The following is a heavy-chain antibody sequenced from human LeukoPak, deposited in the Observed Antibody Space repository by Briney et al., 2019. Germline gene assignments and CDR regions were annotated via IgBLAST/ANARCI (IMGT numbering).Heavy chain of an antibody. CDR1: GGSIRSSSYY. J-gene: IGHJ4*02. CDR3: ARHPSGSSFDY. CDR2: IHYTGST. Sequence: SETLSLTCSVSGGSIRSSSYYWGRIRQPPGKGLEWIGTIHYTGSTYYTPSLKSRVTVSVDTSNNQSSLKVSSVTAADTAVYYCARHPSGSSFDYWGQGTLVAVSS. D-gene: IGHD1-26*01. V-gene: IGHV4-39*01.